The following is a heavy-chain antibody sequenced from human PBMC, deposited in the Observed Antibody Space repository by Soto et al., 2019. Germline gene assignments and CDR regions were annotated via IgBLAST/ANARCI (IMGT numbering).Heavy chain of an antibody. CDR2: ISTISSTM. J-gene: IGHJ6*02. V-gene: IGHV3-48*03. Sequence: PGGSLRLSCAASGFTFSSYEMSWVRQAPGKGLEWLSYISTISSTMYYADSVKGRFTISRDNAKNSLYLQMNSLTAEDTAVYYCARTAPTDFWSGYYYYYYYGMDVWGQGTTVTVSS. CDR1: GFTFSSYE. CDR3: ARTAPTDFWSGYYYYYYYGMDV. D-gene: IGHD3-3*01.